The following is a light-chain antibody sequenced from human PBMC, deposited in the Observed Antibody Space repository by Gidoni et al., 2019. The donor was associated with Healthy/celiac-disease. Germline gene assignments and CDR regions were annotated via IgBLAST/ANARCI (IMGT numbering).Light chain of an antibody. J-gene: IGKJ2*01. Sequence: EIVLTQSPATLSLTPGGRATLPCRASQSVGSYLAWYQQKPGQAPRPLIYDASNRATGIPARFSGSGSGTDFTLTISSLEPEDFAVYYCQQRSNWPRYTFGQGTKLEIK. CDR1: QSVGSY. V-gene: IGKV3-11*01. CDR2: DAS. CDR3: QQRSNWPRYT.